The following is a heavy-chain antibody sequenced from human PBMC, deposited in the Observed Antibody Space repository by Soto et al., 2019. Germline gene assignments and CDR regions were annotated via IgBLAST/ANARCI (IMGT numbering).Heavy chain of an antibody. CDR3: LGYYDFWSGYIFADTVDY. Sequence: GGSLRLSCAASGFTFSSYSMNWVRQAPGKGLEWVSYISSSSSTIYYADSVKGRFTISRDNAKNSLYLQMNSLRDEDTAVYYCLGYYDFWSGYIFADTVDYWGQGTLVTVSS. J-gene: IGHJ4*02. CDR2: ISSSSSTI. V-gene: IGHV3-48*02. CDR1: GFTFSSYS. D-gene: IGHD3-3*01.